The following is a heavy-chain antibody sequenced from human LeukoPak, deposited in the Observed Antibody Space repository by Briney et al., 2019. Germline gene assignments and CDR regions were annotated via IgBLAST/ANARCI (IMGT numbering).Heavy chain of an antibody. CDR1: GYTFTSYD. J-gene: IGHJ4*02. CDR2: MNPNSGNT. Sequence: ASAKVSCKASGYTFTSYDINWVRQATGQGLEWMGWMNPNSGNTGYAQKFQGRVTMTRNTSISTAYMELSSLRSEDTAVYYCARTSGYSYGPRFDYWGQGTLVAVSS. CDR3: ARTSGYSYGPRFDY. V-gene: IGHV1-8*01. D-gene: IGHD5-18*01.